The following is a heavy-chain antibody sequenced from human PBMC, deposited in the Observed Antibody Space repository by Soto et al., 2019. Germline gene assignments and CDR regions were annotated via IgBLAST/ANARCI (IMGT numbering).Heavy chain of an antibody. V-gene: IGHV1-58*02. CDR2: VVVGSGNT. CDR3: PRGGDRSGGSWYTHEGYFDY. D-gene: IGHD2-15*01. CDR1: VFTFTHSA. J-gene: IGHJ4*02. Sequence: SVTVSRMPSVFTFTHSAMQWVRQAPAQRVEGIGWVVVGSGNTNHPQKLQETVTITRDMSTITAHLELSSVRSEDTAVYYCPRGGDRSGGSWYTHEGYFDYWGQGTLVTVSS.